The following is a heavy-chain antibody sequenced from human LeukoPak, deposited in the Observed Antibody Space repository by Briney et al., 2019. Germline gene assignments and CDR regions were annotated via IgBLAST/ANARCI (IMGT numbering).Heavy chain of an antibody. D-gene: IGHD3-3*01. Sequence: GGSLRLSCAASGFTFSSYGMHWVRQAPGKGLEWVAVISYDGSNKYYADSVKGRFTISRDNSKNTLYLQMNSLRSDDTAVYYCAREGGGDLIDFWSGYPTNYYYYYGMDVWGQGTTVTVSS. V-gene: IGHV3-30*03. CDR2: ISYDGSNK. CDR3: AREGGGDLIDFWSGYPTNYYYYYGMDV. J-gene: IGHJ6*02. CDR1: GFTFSSYG.